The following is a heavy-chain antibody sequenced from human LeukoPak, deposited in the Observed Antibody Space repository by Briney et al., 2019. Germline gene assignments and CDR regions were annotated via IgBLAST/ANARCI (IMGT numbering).Heavy chain of an antibody. Sequence: PSETLSLTCTVSGGSISSYYWSWIRQPPGKGLEWIGEINHSGSTNYNPSLKSRVTISVDTSKNQFSLKLSSVTAADTAVYYCARGGHYCSSTSCYGDFDYWGQGTLVTVSS. V-gene: IGHV4-34*01. D-gene: IGHD2-2*01. CDR3: ARGGHYCSSTSCYGDFDY. J-gene: IGHJ4*02. CDR1: GGSISSYY. CDR2: INHSGST.